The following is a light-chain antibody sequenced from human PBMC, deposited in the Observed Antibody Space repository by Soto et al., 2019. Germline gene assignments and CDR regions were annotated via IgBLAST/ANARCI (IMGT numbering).Light chain of an antibody. J-gene: IGKJ5*01. Sequence: DIELTQSPSSLFASEGDRVTFTCRTSQTIDLYLNWYQQKPGKAPQALIHTAFTLQDGVPSRFSGSGFGTAFTLTISSLQPEDFATYYCQQSYTTPLTFGQGTRLEI. CDR2: TAF. CDR3: QQSYTTPLT. CDR1: QTIDLY. V-gene: IGKV1-39*01.